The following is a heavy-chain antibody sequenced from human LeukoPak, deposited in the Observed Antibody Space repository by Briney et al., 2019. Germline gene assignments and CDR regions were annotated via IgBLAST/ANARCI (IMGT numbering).Heavy chain of an antibody. CDR2: IFRIGST. Sequence: SSQTLSLTCTVSGFSITTGYYWAWIRQPPGKGLEWIGTIFRIGSTYYNPSLKSRVTISVDTSKNQFSLKLSSVTAADTALYYCARVIDVAAAGYFDSWGQGTQVTVSP. CDR1: GFSITTGYY. J-gene: IGHJ4*02. CDR3: ARVIDVAAAGYFDS. V-gene: IGHV4-38-2*02. D-gene: IGHD6-13*01.